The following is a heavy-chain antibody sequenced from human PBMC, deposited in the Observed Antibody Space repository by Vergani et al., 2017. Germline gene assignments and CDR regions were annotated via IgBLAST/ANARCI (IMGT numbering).Heavy chain of an antibody. CDR1: EGTFSTYA. D-gene: IGHD2-15*01. V-gene: IGHV1-69*13. Sequence: QVQLVQSGAEVKKPGSSVKVSCKASEGTFSTYAISWVRQAPGQGLEWMGRLIPIFGTTNYAQNFQGRVTITADESTSTAYMELSSLRSEDTAVYYCARDRRYCSGGSCYLDYWGQGTLITVSS. CDR3: ARDRRYCSGGSCYLDY. CDR2: LIPIFGTT. J-gene: IGHJ4*02.